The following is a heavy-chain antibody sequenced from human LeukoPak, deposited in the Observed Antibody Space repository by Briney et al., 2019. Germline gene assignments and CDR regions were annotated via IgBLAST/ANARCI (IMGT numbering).Heavy chain of an antibody. CDR1: GGSISSYY. CDR2: IYYSGST. J-gene: IGHJ3*02. Sequence: PSETLSLTCTVSGGSISSYYWGWIRQPPGKGLEWIGYIYYSGSTNYNPSLKSRVTISVDTPKNQFSLKLSAVTAADTAVYYCARDTTYGVRAFDIWGQGTMVTVSS. CDR3: ARDTTYGVRAFDI. D-gene: IGHD3-10*01. V-gene: IGHV4-59*01.